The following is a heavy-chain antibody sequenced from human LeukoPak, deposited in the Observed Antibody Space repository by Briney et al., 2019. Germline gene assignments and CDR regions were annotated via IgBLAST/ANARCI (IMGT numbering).Heavy chain of an antibody. J-gene: IGHJ4*02. CDR2: IVLGSGNT. CDR3: AVDQGRPAGDAFDY. V-gene: IGHV1-58*01. D-gene: IGHD2-2*01. CDR1: GFTFTSSA. Sequence: VASVKVSCKVSGFTFTSSAAQWVRQARGQRLEWIGWIVLGSGNTNYAQKFQERLTITRDMSTTTAYMELSSLTPEDTAAYFCAVDQGRPAGDAFDYWGQGTLVTVSS.